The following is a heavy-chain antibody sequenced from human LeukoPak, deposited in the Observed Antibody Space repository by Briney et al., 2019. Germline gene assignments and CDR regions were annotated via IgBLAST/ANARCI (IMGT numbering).Heavy chain of an antibody. Sequence: GGSLRLSCAASGFTVSSNYMSWVRQAPGKGLEWVSVIYSGGSTYCADSVKGRFTISRDNSKNTLYLQMNSLRAEDTAVYYCAREADTAMVTNAFDIWGQGTMVTVSS. D-gene: IGHD5-18*01. CDR1: GFTVSSNY. J-gene: IGHJ3*02. CDR3: AREADTAMVTNAFDI. V-gene: IGHV3-53*01. CDR2: IYSGGST.